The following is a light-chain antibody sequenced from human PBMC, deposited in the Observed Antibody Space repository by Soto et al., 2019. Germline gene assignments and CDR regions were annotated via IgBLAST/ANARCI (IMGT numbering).Light chain of an antibody. Sequence: EIVLTQSPATLSLSPGERATLSCRASQSVTKYLSWYQQKFGQAPRLLIYDASNRATGIPARFSGSGSGTDFTLTISSLEPEDFSVYSCQQRTIWPLTFGGGTKVEIK. CDR1: QSVTKY. J-gene: IGKJ4*01. V-gene: IGKV3-11*01. CDR2: DAS. CDR3: QQRTIWPLT.